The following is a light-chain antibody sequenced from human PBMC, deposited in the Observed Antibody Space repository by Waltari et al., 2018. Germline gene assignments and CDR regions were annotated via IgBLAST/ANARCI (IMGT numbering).Light chain of an antibody. CDR1: QGISSY. CDR2: AAS. Sequence: DIQMTQSPPSLSASVGDRVTITCRASQGISSYLSWYQQKPGKAPNLPIYAASSLQSGVPSRFSGSGSGTDVTLTISSLQPEDFATYYGQQSDSTPRTFGQGTRVEIK. V-gene: IGKV1-39*01. J-gene: IGKJ1*01. CDR3: QQSDSTPRT.